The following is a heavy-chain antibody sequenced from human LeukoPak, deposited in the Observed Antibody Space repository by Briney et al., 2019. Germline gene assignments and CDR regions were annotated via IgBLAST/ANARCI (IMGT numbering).Heavy chain of an antibody. J-gene: IGHJ5*02. CDR1: GGSISSSSYY. CDR2: IYYSRST. CDR3: ARVPSGYDFWSGYQPYNWFDP. Sequence: SETLSLTCTVSGGSISSSSYYWGWIRQPPGKGLEWIGSIYYSRSTYYNPSLKSRVTISVDTSKNQFSLKLSSVTAADTAVYYCARVPSGYDFWSGYQPYNWFDPWGQGTLVTVSS. D-gene: IGHD3-3*01. V-gene: IGHV4-39*07.